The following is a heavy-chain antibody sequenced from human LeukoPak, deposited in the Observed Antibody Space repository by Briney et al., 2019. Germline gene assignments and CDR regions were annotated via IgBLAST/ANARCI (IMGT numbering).Heavy chain of an antibody. CDR1: GFTFSSYS. CDR3: AGVWGLAEAGGDTVY. D-gene: IGHD6-13*01. Sequence: TGGSLRLSCAASGFTFSSYSMNWVRQAPGKGLEWVSYISSSGTTIYYADSVKGRFTISRDNAKNTLYLQMNSLRDEDTAVYYCAGVWGLAEAGGDTVYWGQGTLVTVSS. V-gene: IGHV3-48*02. J-gene: IGHJ4*02. CDR2: ISSSGTTI.